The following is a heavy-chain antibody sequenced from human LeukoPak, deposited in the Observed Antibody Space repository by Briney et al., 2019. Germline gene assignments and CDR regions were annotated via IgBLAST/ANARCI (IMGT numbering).Heavy chain of an antibody. Sequence: GESLKISCKGSGYSFTNYWIGWVRQMPGKGLEWMGIIYPDDSETNYSPSFQGHVSMSVDKSITTAYLQWSSLKASDTAIYYCARQAYGSHFDAFDIWGQGTMVTASS. CDR2: IYPDDSET. J-gene: IGHJ3*02. V-gene: IGHV5-51*01. CDR3: ARQAYGSHFDAFDI. D-gene: IGHD3-22*01. CDR1: GYSFTNYW.